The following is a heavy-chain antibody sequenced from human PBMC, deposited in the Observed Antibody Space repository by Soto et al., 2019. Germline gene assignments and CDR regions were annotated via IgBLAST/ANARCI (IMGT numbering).Heavy chain of an antibody. Sequence: SDTLSLTCAVDCVSFCGYYWSWIRQPPGKGLEWIGEINHSGSTNYNPSLKSRVTISVDTSKNQFSLKLSSVTAADTAVYYCARVSGIYYYGMDVWGQGTTVT. CDR2: INHSGST. CDR1: CVSFCGYY. V-gene: IGHV4-34*01. J-gene: IGHJ6*02. D-gene: IGHD3-10*01. CDR3: ARVSGIYYYGMDV.